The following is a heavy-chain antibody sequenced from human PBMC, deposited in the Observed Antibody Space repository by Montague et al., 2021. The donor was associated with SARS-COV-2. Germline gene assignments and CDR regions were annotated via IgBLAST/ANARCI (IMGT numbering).Heavy chain of an antibody. D-gene: IGHD2-8*02. V-gene: IGHV4-31*03. Sequence: TLSLTCTVSGGSFSSYSYYWSWLCPDPGMGLIWVVNNYYTGSCYFNPSLKSRVTISVDTSKNQFSLRLSSVTAADTAVYYCARSRPSSMAVVYVFDYWGQGTLVTVSS. J-gene: IGHJ4*02. CDR1: GGSFSSYSYY. CDR3: ARSRPSSMAVVYVFDY. CDR2: NYYTGSC.